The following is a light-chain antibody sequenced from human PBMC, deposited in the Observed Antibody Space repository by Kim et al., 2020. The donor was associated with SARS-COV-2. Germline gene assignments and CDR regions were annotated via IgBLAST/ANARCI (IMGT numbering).Light chain of an antibody. Sequence: EIVLTQSPGTLSVSPGERATLSCRASQSISSGYLAWYQQKPGQAPRLLIYGASSRATGIPDRFSGSGSGTDFTLNISRLEPEDFAVYYCQQYGSSAYTFGQGTKLEIK. CDR1: QSISSGY. CDR2: GAS. CDR3: QQYGSSAYT. V-gene: IGKV3-20*01. J-gene: IGKJ2*01.